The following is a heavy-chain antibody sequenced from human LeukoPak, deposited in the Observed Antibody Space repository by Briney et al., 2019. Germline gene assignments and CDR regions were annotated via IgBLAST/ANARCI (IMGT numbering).Heavy chain of an antibody. V-gene: IGHV4-4*07. J-gene: IGHJ4*02. CDR1: GGSISSYH. CDR2: IYSSGST. CDR3: ARDRVGAMDFDY. Sequence: SETLSLTCSVSGGSISSYHWSWIRQPAGKGLEWIGRIYSSGSTNYNPSLKSRVTISGDKSKNQLSLKLSSVTAADTAVYYCARDRVGAMDFDYWGQGTLVTVSS. D-gene: IGHD1-26*01.